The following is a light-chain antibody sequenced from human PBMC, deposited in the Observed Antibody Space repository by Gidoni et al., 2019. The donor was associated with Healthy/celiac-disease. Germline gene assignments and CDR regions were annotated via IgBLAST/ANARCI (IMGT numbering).Light chain of an antibody. Sequence: DIVMTQPPDSLAVSLGERATINCKSSQSVLYSSNNKNYLAWYQQKPGQPPKLLIYWASTRESGVPDRFSGSGSGTDVTLTISSLQAEDVAVYYCQQYYATPFTFGPGTKVNIK. CDR1: QSVLYSSNNKNY. CDR3: QQYYATPFT. J-gene: IGKJ3*01. CDR2: WAS. V-gene: IGKV4-1*01.